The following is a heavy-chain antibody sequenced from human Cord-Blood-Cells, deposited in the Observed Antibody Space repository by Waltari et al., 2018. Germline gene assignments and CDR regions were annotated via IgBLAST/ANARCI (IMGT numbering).Heavy chain of an antibody. Sequence: QVQLVQSGAEVKKPGASVKVSCKASGYTFTGYYMHWVRQAPGQGLEWLGWINPNSGGTNYAQKFQGWVTMTRDTSISTAYMELSRLRSDDTAVYYCARVSCGGDCITTHTTTTVPHRYGMDVWGQGTTVTVSS. CDR3: ARVSCGGDCITTHTTTTVPHRYGMDV. CDR1: GYTFTGYY. V-gene: IGHV1-2*04. CDR2: INPNSGGT. D-gene: IGHD2-21*01. J-gene: IGHJ6*02.